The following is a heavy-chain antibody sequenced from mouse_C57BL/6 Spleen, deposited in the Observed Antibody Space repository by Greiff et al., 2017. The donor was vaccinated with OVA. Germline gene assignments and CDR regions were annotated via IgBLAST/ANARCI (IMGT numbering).Heavy chain of an antibody. CDR1: GYTFTEYT. CDR2: FYPGSGSI. J-gene: IGHJ1*03. D-gene: IGHD1-1*01. CDR3: ARHEEGIYYSPHWYFDV. V-gene: IGHV1-62-2*01. Sequence: VKLVESGAELVKPGASVKLSCKASGYTFTEYTIHWVKQRSGQGLEWIGWFYPGSGSIKYNEKFKDKATLTADKSSSTVYMELSRLTSEDSAVYFCARHEEGIYYSPHWYFDVWGTGTTVTVSS.